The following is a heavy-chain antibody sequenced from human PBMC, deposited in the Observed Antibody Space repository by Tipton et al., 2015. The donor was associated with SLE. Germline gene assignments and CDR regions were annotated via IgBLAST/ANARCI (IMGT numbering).Heavy chain of an antibody. J-gene: IGHJ3*02. D-gene: IGHD2-21*01. CDR1: GGSISSYY. CDR2: IYYSGST. Sequence: TLSLTCTVSGGSISSYYWSWFRQPPGKGLEWIGYIYYSGSTNYNPPLKSRVTISVDTSKNQFSLKLSSVTAADTAVYYCARETERTGDDAFDIWGQGTMVTVSS. CDR3: ARETERTGDDAFDI. V-gene: IGHV4-59*01.